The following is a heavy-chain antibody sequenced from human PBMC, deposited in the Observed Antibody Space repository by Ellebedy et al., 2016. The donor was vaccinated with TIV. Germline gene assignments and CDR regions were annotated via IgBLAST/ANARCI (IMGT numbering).Heavy chain of an antibody. V-gene: IGHV3-11*06. J-gene: IGHJ4*02. CDR3: ARVGRGVGATTFFDN. D-gene: IGHD1-26*01. CDR2: ISSSSSYT. Sequence: GESLKISCAASGFTFSDYYMSWIRQAPGKGLEWVSYISSSSSYTNYADSVKGRFTISRDNAKNSLYLQMNSLRAEDTAVYYCARVGRGVGATTFFDNWGQGTLVTVSS. CDR1: GFTFSDYY.